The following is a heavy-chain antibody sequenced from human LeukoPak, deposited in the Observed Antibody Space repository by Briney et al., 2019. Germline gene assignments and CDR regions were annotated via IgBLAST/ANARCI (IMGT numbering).Heavy chain of an antibody. CDR2: IYSGGST. CDR1: GFTVSSNY. V-gene: IGHV3-66*01. D-gene: IGHD3-16*01. CDR3: ARFQGAYWYFDL. Sequence: GGSLRLSCAASGFTVSSNYMSWVRQAPGKGLEWVSVIYSGGSTYYADYVKGRFTISRDNSKNTLYLQMNSLRAEDTAVYYCARFQGAYWYFDLWGRGTLVTVSS. J-gene: IGHJ2*01.